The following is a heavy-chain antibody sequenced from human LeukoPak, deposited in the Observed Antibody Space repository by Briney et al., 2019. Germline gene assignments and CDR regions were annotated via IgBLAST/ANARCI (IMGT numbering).Heavy chain of an antibody. CDR2: INGRGDRT. Sequence: GRSLRLSCAASGFTFTRYSMAWVRQAPGRGLDWVSAINGRGDRTFYADSVKGRFTVSRDNSRDTVFLQMNSLGDEDTAVYYCVKEGLLGGYYFDLWGQGALVTVSS. V-gene: IGHV3-23*01. J-gene: IGHJ4*02. CDR3: VKEGLLGGYYFDL. CDR1: GFTFTRYS. D-gene: IGHD1-26*01.